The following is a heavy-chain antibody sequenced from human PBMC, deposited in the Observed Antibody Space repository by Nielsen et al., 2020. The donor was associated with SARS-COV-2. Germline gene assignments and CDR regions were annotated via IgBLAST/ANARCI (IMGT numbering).Heavy chain of an antibody. D-gene: IGHD2-15*01. CDR3: ARHEVGPRTVVDY. CDR2: IYYSGST. CDR1: GGSISSSSYY. Sequence: SETLSLTCTASGGSISSSSYYWGWIRQPPGKGLEWIGSIYYSGSTYYNPSLKSRVTISVDTSKNQFSLKLSSVTAADTAVYYCARHEVGPRTVVDYWGQGTLVTVSS. V-gene: IGHV4-39*01. J-gene: IGHJ4*02.